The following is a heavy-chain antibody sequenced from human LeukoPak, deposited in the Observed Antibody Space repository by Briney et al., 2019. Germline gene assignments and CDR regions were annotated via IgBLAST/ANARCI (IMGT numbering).Heavy chain of an antibody. CDR2: IYSGGST. Sequence: PGGSLRLSCVASGFTFDDYAMHWVRQAPGKGLEWVSVIYSGGSTYYADSVKGRFTISRDNSENTLYLQMNSLRAEDTAVYYCARGFTVDGGDYFDYWGQGTLVTVSS. J-gene: IGHJ4*02. CDR3: ARGFTVDGGDYFDY. D-gene: IGHD3-9*01. V-gene: IGHV3-53*01. CDR1: GFTFDDYA.